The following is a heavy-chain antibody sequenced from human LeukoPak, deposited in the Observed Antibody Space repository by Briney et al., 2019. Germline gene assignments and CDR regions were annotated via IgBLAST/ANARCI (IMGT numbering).Heavy chain of an antibody. V-gene: IGHV4-4*08. J-gene: IGHJ4*02. Sequence: SETLSLTCTVSGGSISNYFWTWIRQPPGKGLDWIWYTNTIGTTKRNPSLNSGVIMSVDSFKNQFALKLTSVTAADTAVYYCARAEGGDYPWELPWYWGQGTLVTVSS. CDR1: GGSISNYF. CDR2: TNTIGTT. CDR3: ARAEGGDYPWELPWY. D-gene: IGHD1-26*01.